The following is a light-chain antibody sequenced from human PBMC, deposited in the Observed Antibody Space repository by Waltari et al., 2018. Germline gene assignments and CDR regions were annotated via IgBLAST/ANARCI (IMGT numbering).Light chain of an antibody. CDR3: GTSDDSRSAPHVV. V-gene: IGLV1-51*02. J-gene: IGLJ2*01. CDR1: SSNIGNNF. Sequence: QSVLAQPPSVSAAPGQKVTISCSGTSSNIGNNFVSWYQQLPGTAPKLLIYQNNNRPWWLPDRFSGSKSSTSATLGITGLQTGDEADYFCGTSDDSRSAPHVVFGGGTKLTVL. CDR2: QNN.